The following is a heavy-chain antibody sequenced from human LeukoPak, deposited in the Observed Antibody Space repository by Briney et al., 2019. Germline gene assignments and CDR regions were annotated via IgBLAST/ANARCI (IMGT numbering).Heavy chain of an antibody. CDR2: ISASGGST. CDR3: AKDDIVVVVAAIILDY. V-gene: IGHV3-23*01. Sequence: GGSLRLSCAASGFTFSSYGMSWVRQAPGKGPEWVSGISASGGSTYYADSVKGRFTMSRDNSKNTLYLQMNSLRAEDTAVYYCAKDDIVVVVAAIILDYWGQGTLVTVSS. J-gene: IGHJ4*02. CDR1: GFTFSSYG. D-gene: IGHD2-15*01.